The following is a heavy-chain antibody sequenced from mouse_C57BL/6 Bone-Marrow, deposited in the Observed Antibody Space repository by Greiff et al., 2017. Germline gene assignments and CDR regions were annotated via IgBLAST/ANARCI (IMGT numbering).Heavy chain of an antibody. J-gene: IGHJ1*03. CDR1: GYSFTGYY. CDR2: INPSTGGT. Sequence: VQLKQSGPELVKPGASVKISCKASGYSFTGYYMNWVKQSPEKSLEWIGEINPSTGGTTYNQKFKAKATLTVDKSSSTAYMQLKSLTSEDSAVYYCARCGDYWYWDGWGTGTTVTVSS. CDR3: ARCGDYWYWDG. D-gene: IGHD2-13*01. V-gene: IGHV1-42*01.